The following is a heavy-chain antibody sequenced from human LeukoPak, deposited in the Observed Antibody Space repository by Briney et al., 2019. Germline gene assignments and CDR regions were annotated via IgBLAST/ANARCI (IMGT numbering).Heavy chain of an antibody. CDR1: GGSISSYY. Sequence: SETLSLTCTVSGGSISSYYWSWIRQPPGKGLEWIGYIYYSGSTNYNSSLKSRVTISVDTSKNQFSLKLSSVTAADTAVYYCARGCSAGTPHNWFDPWGQGTLVTVSS. CDR3: ARGCSAGTPHNWFDP. CDR2: IYYSGST. D-gene: IGHD6-13*01. V-gene: IGHV4-59*01. J-gene: IGHJ5*02.